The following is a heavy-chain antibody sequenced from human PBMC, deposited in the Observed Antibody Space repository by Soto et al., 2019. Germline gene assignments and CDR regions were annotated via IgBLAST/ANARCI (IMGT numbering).Heavy chain of an antibody. Sequence: PSETLSLTCTVSGGSISSGGYYWSWIRQHPGKGLEWIGYIYYSGSTYYNPSLKSRVTISVDTSKNQFSLKLSSVTAADTAVYYCARDMVRGARSRDAIDIWGQGTMVTVS. D-gene: IGHD3-10*01. CDR2: IYYSGST. J-gene: IGHJ3*02. CDR1: GGSISSGGYY. V-gene: IGHV4-31*03. CDR3: ARDMVRGARSRDAIDI.